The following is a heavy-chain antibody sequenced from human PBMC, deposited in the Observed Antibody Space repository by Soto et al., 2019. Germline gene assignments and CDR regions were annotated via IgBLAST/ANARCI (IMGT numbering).Heavy chain of an antibody. CDR1: GGSISSYY. J-gene: IGHJ6*02. V-gene: IGHV4-59*01. CDR2: IYYSGST. Sequence: TSETLSLTCTVSGGSISSYYWSWIRQPPGKGLEWIGYIYYSGSTNYNPSLKSRVTTSVDTSKNQFSLKLSSVTAADTAVYYCARFGSSGWGYYYYYGMDVWGQGTTVTVSS. D-gene: IGHD6-19*01. CDR3: ARFGSSGWGYYYYYGMDV.